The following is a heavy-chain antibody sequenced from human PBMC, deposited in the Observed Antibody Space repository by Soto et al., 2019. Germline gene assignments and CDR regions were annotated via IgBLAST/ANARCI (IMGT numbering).Heavy chain of an antibody. Sequence: QVQLVQSGAEVKKPGSSVKVSCKASGGTFSSYAISWVRQAPGQGLEWMGGIIPIFGTANYAQKFQGRVTITADKSTSIAYMELSSLRSEDTAVYYCARDDHRNRITIFGVVRDYGMYVWGQGTTVTVSS. CDR1: GGTFSSYA. CDR2: IIPIFGTA. D-gene: IGHD3-3*01. J-gene: IGHJ6*02. CDR3: ARDDHRNRITIFGVVRDYGMYV. V-gene: IGHV1-69*06.